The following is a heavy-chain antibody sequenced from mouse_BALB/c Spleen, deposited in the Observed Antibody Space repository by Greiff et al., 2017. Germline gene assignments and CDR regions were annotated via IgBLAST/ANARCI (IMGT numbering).Heavy chain of an antibody. CDR2: IRNKANGYTT. V-gene: IGHV7-3*02. CDR3: ARDQSWYFDV. CDR1: GFTFTDYY. Sequence: EVMLVESGGGLVQPGGSLRLSCATSGFTFTDYYMSWVRQPPGKALEWLGFIRNKANGYTTEYSASVKGRFTISRDNSQSILYLQMNTLRAEDSATYYCARDQSWYFDVWGAGTTVTVSS. J-gene: IGHJ1*01.